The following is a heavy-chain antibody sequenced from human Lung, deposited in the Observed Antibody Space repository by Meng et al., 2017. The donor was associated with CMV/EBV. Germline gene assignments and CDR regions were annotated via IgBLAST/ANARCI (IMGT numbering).Heavy chain of an antibody. CDR3: ATFKQQPVGGTYWYSDL. Sequence: GXSLRLSCAASGLTVSGNDMTWVRQAPGKGLEWVSLIHRDGNTYYGDSVKGRFTSSRDNSMNTLYLQMNSLKTEDTAVYYCATFKQQPVGGTYWYSDLWGRGXLVTVSS. CDR1: GLTVSGND. J-gene: IGHJ2*01. V-gene: IGHV3-66*02. CDR2: IHRDGNT. D-gene: IGHD6-13*01.